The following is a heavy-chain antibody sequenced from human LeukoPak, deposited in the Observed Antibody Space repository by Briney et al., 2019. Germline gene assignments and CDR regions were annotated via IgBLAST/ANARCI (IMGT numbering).Heavy chain of an antibody. J-gene: IGHJ4*02. D-gene: IGHD3-3*01. V-gene: IGHV3-74*01. CDR3: ARGSEYYDFWSGYYYFDY. Sequence: GGSLRLSCAASGFTFSKSWMHWVRQAPGKGLVWVSRLTGDGTTTYADSVRGRFTISRDNAQNTLFLQMNSLRAEDTAVYYCARGSEYYDFWSGYYYFDYWGQGTLVTVSS. CDR1: GFTFSKSW. CDR2: LTGDGTT.